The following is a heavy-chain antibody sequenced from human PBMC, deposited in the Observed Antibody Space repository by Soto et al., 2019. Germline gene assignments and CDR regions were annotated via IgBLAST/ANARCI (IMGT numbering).Heavy chain of an antibody. Sequence: GGSRRLSCAASGFTFSDYYMSWIRQAPGKGLEWVSYISSRSSTIYYADSVKVRFTIPRDNTKNSLYVQMNSLRAEDTAVYYCAKLNYGDLFDYWGQATPFTVSS. CDR2: ISSRSSTI. J-gene: IGHJ4*02. CDR3: AKLNYGDLFDY. D-gene: IGHD4-17*01. V-gene: IGHV3-11*01. CDR1: GFTFSDYY.